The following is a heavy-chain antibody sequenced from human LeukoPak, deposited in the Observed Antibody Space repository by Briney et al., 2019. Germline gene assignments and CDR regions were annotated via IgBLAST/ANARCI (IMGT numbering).Heavy chain of an antibody. D-gene: IGHD3-22*01. J-gene: IGHJ4*02. CDR3: ARAIQLYDSSGYYWTYYFDY. CDR1: GYTFTGYY. Sequence: GASVKVSCKASGYTFTGYYMHWVRQAPGQGLEWMGWINPNSGGTNYAQKFQGRVTMTRDTSISTAYMELSRLRSDDTAVYYCARAIQLYDSSGYYWTYYFDYWGQGTLVTVSS. V-gene: IGHV1-2*02. CDR2: INPNSGGT.